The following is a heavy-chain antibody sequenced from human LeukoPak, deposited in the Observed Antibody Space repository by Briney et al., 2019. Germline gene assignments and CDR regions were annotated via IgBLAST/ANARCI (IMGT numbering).Heavy chain of an antibody. CDR3: ARDNDFDY. Sequence: GASVTVSFKASGYTFTSYYIHWVRQAPGQGLEWMGIIYPGGGSTSYAQKFQGRVAMTRDMSTSTVYMELSSLRSEDTAVYYCARDNDFDYWGQGTLVTVSS. V-gene: IGHV1-46*01. J-gene: IGHJ4*02. CDR1: GYTFTSYY. D-gene: IGHD2-8*01. CDR2: IYPGGGST.